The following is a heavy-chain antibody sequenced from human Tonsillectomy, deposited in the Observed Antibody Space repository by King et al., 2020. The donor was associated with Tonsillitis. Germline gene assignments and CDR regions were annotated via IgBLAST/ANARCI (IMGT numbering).Heavy chain of an antibody. CDR3: ATEDNWNDGYFDY. D-gene: IGHD1-20*01. J-gene: IGHJ4*02. CDR2: IKSKSDGGTT. Sequence: EVQLVESGGGLVKPGGSLRLSCAAFGFTFSNAWMSWVRQAPGKGLEWVGRIKSKSDGGTTDYAAPVKGRLSNSRDDTTNTLYLQMNSLKTEDTAVYYCATEDNWNDGYFDYWGQGTLVTVSS. V-gene: IGHV3-15*01. CDR1: GFTFSNAW.